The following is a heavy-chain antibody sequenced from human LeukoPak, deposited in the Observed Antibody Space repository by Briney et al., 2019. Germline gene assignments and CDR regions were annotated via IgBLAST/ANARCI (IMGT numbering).Heavy chain of an antibody. CDR1: GFTFSGSA. CDR3: ARDGQVPGAINYYNMDV. V-gene: IGHV3-73*01. CDR2: IRSKPNDYAT. Sequence: PGGSLRLSCAASGFTFSGSAMHWVRQASGKGLEWVGRIRSKPNDYATAYAASVKGRFTISRDNAKNLLFLQMNSLRADDTAVYYCARDGQVPGAINYYNMDVWGRGTTVAVSS. J-gene: IGHJ6*03. D-gene: IGHD2-2*02.